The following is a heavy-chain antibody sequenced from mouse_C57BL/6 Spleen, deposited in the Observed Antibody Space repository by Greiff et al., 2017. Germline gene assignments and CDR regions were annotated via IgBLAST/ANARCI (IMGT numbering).Heavy chain of an antibody. CDR1: GYTFTDYE. CDR2: IDPETGGT. Sequence: VKLMESGAELVRPGASVTLSCKASGYTFTDYEMHWVKQTPVHGLEWIGAIDPETGGTAYNQKFKGKAILTADKSSSTAYMELRSLTSEDSAVYYCTRSPSIYYDYEDYAMDYWGQGTSVTVSS. D-gene: IGHD2-4*01. CDR3: TRSPSIYYDYEDYAMDY. V-gene: IGHV1-15*01. J-gene: IGHJ4*01.